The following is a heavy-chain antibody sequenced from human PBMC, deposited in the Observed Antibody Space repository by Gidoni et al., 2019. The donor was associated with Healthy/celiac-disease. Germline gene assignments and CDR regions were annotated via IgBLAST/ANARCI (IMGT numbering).Heavy chain of an antibody. V-gene: IGHV4-61*02. Sequence: QVQLQESGPGLVKPSQPLSLTCTVSGGSISSGSYYWSWIRQPAGKGLEWIGRIYTSGSTNYNPSLKSRVTISVDTSKNQFSLKLSSVTAADTAVYYCARGGNWGWDYWGQGTLVTVSS. CDR1: GGSISSGSYY. CDR2: IYTSGST. D-gene: IGHD7-27*01. CDR3: ARGGNWGWDY. J-gene: IGHJ4*02.